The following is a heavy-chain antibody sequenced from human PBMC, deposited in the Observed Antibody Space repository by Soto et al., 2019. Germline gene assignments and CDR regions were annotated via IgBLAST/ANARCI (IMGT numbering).Heavy chain of an antibody. D-gene: IGHD2-15*01. CDR1: GYTFTSYY. J-gene: IGHJ4*02. Sequence: GASVKVTCKASGYTFTSYYMRWVRQAPGQGLEWMGIINPSGGSTSYAQKFQGRVTMTRDTSTSTVYMELSSLRSEDTAVYYCARGWPTAPADYWGQGTLVTVSS. V-gene: IGHV1-46*03. CDR2: INPSGGST. CDR3: ARGWPTAPADY.